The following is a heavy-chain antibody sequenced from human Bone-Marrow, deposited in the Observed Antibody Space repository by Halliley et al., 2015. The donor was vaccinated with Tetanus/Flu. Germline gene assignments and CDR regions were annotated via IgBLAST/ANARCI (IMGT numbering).Heavy chain of an antibody. V-gene: IGHV2-5*02. J-gene: IGHJ2*01. Sequence: LVKPTQTLTLTCTFSGFSLNTSGVGVGWIRQPPGKALEWLALIYWDDDKSYSPSLKSRLTITKATSKNQVVLTMTNMDPVDTATYFCAHYKPRKAAPGPSGGRYLHFDLWGRGTLVAGTS. CDR3: AHYKPRKAAPGPSGGRYLHFDL. CDR2: IYWDDDK. CDR1: GFSLNTSGVG. D-gene: IGHD2-15*01.